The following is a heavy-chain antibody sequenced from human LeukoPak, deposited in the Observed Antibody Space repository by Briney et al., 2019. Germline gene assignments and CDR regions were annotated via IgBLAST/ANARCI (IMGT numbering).Heavy chain of an antibody. V-gene: IGHV4-34*01. Sequence: SETLSLTCAVYGGSFSGYYWSWIRQPPGKGLEWIGEINHSGSTNYNPSLKSRVTISVDTSKNQFSLKPSSVTAADTAVYYCARGGGSAGYYFDYWGQGTLVTVSS. CDR2: INHSGST. J-gene: IGHJ4*02. CDR3: ARGGGSAGYYFDY. CDR1: GGSFSGYY. D-gene: IGHD3-10*01.